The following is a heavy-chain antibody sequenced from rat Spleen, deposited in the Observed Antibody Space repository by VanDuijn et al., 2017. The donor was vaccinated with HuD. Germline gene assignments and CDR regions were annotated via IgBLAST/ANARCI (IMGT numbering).Heavy chain of an antibody. Sequence: EVQLVESDGGLVQPGRSLKLSCAASGFTFSDYYMAWVRQAPTKGLEWVATISYDGSSTYYRDSVKGRFTISRDNAKSTLYLQMDSLRSEDTATYYCARNDNGGYGYWGQGVMVTVSS. CDR1: GFTFSDYY. V-gene: IGHV5-29*01. CDR2: ISYDGSST. CDR3: ARNDNGGYGY. D-gene: IGHD1-11*01. J-gene: IGHJ2*01.